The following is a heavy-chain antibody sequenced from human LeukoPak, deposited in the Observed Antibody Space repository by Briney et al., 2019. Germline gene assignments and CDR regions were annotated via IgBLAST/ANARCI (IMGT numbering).Heavy chain of an antibody. J-gene: IGHJ4*02. D-gene: IGHD4-17*01. V-gene: IGHV4-39*07. CDR1: GGSISSYY. CDR3: ARWTTTRTD. CDR2: IYYSGST. Sequence: SETLSLTCTVSGGSISSYYWSWIRQPPGKGLEWIGSIYYSGSTYYNPSLKSRVTISVDTSKNQFSLKLSSVTAADTAVYYCARWTTTRTDWGQGTLVTVSS.